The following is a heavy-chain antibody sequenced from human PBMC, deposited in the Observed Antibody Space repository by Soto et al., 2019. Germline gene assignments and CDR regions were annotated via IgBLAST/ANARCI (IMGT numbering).Heavy chain of an antibody. J-gene: IGHJ4*02. CDR2: MSARSSRT. CDR3: AKDYGELAFDY. Sequence: EVQLLESGGGLAQPGGSLRLSCVGSGFAFSTYDMTWVSQAPGQGLEWVSGMSARSSRTYYADSVKGRFTISRDNSKNTLYLQMSSLRVEDTAVYYCAKDYGELAFDYWGQGTQVTVSS. CDR1: GFAFSTYD. D-gene: IGHD1-26*01. V-gene: IGHV3-23*01.